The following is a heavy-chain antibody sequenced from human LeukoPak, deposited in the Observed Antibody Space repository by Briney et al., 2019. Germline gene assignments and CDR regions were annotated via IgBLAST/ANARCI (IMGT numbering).Heavy chain of an antibody. CDR2: ISSSSSTI. Sequence: GSLRLSCAASGFTFSSYSMNWVRQAPGKGLEWVSYISSSSSTIYYADSVKGRFTISRDNAKNSLYLQMNSLRAEDTAVYYCARGSLVHYYGSGSYRIRAGFDSWGQGTLVTVSS. V-gene: IGHV3-48*01. CDR3: ARGSLVHYYGSGSYRIRAGFDS. CDR1: GFTFSSYS. D-gene: IGHD3-10*01. J-gene: IGHJ4*02.